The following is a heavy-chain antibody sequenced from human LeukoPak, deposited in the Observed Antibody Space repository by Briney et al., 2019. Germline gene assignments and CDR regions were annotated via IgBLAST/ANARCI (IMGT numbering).Heavy chain of an antibody. D-gene: IGHD2-2*01. CDR2: MYSGGDT. V-gene: IGHV3-53*01. J-gene: IGHJ4*02. CDR1: GFPVSDNY. CDR3: AKEEVPNDY. Sequence: GGSLRLSCAASGFPVSDNYMSWVRQAPGKGLEWVSVMYSGGDTYYADSVKGRFTISRDTSKNTLYLQMNTLRPEDTAVYYCAKEEVPNDYWGQGTLATVSS.